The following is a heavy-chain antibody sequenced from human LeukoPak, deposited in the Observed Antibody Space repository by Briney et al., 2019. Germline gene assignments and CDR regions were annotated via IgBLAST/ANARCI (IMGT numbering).Heavy chain of an antibody. Sequence: GGSLRLSCAASGFTFSSYWMSWVRQAPGKGLEWVANIKQDGSEKYYVDSVKGRLTISRDNAKNSLYLQMNSLRAEDTAVYYCAREHPAAYFDYWGQGTLVTVSS. CDR2: IKQDGSEK. CDR3: AREHPAAYFDY. D-gene: IGHD2-2*01. V-gene: IGHV3-7*03. J-gene: IGHJ4*02. CDR1: GFTFSSYW.